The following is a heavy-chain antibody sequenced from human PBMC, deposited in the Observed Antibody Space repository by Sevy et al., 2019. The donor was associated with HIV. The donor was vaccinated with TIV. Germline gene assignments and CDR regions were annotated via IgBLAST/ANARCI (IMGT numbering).Heavy chain of an antibody. Sequence: GGSLRLSCTGSGFSFSYYGIHWVRQPPGKGLDWVALISHDEINEYYADSVKGRFSISRDNSKNTVYLERNRLGNEDTAIYFCANAYSGSYSHSYLYALDVWGQGTTVTVSS. CDR1: GFSFSYYG. CDR2: ISHDEINE. CDR3: ANAYSGSYSHSYLYALDV. V-gene: IGHV3-30*18. J-gene: IGHJ6*02. D-gene: IGHD1-26*01.